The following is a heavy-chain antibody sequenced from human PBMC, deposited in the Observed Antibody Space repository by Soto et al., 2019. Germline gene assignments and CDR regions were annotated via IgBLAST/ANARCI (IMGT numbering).Heavy chain of an antibody. V-gene: IGHV3-66*01. CDR2: IYSGGDT. Sequence: EAHLVGSGGGLVQPGGSLRLSCAASGFAVSANYLSWVRQAPGKGLEWVSLIYSGGDTDYADSVRGRFTISRDNSKNTLYLQMNSLKAEETAVYYCATRMTTAPYWGQGALVNLSS. J-gene: IGHJ4*02. D-gene: IGHD4-17*01. CDR1: GFAVSANY. CDR3: ATRMTTAPY.